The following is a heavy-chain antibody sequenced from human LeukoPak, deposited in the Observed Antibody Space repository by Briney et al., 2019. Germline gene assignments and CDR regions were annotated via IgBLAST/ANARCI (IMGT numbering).Heavy chain of an antibody. D-gene: IGHD5-12*01. CDR1: GGSISSGDYY. CDR3: ARDRELATIGGGYYYYGMDV. CDR2: IYYSGST. J-gene: IGHJ6*02. Sequence: SQTLSLTCTVSGGSISSGDYYWSWIRQPPGKGLEWIGYIYYSGSTYYNPSLKSRVTISVDTSKNQLSLKLSSVTAADTAVYYCARDRELATIGGGYYYYGMDVWGQGTTVTVSS. V-gene: IGHV4-30-4*01.